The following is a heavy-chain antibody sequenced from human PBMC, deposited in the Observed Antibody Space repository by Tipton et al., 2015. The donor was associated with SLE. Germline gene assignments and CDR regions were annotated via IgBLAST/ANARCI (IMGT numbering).Heavy chain of an antibody. D-gene: IGHD3-10*01. V-gene: IGHV4-61*09. CDR3: ARSESSGSYFDY. Sequence: TLSLTCTVSGGSISSSSYYWSWIRQPAGKGLEWIGHIYTSGSTNYNPSLKSRVTISVDTSKNQFSLKLGSVTAADTAVYYCARSESSGSYFDYWGQGTLVTVSS. CDR2: IYTSGST. CDR1: GGSISSSSYY. J-gene: IGHJ4*02.